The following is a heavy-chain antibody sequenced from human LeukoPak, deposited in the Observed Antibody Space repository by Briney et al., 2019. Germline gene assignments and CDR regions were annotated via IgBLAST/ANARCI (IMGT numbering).Heavy chain of an antibody. CDR3: ARRPPYCNGGPCYVRAFDI. V-gene: IGHV4-61*01. Sequence: PSETLSLTCAVSGDSISSGTYSWTWIRQPPGKGLEWIGYIYYGGSTSYNPSLESRVTISEDTSTNQFFLKLRSVTAADTAVYYCARRPPYCNGGPCYVRAFDIWGQGTTVTVSS. D-gene: IGHD2-15*01. J-gene: IGHJ3*02. CDR1: GDSISSGTYS. CDR2: IYYGGST.